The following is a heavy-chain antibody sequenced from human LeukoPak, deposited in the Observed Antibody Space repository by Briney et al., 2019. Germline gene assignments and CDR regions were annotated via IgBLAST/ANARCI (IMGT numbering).Heavy chain of an antibody. J-gene: IGHJ4*02. CDR3: ASGGGYGSGPY. V-gene: IGHV1-46*01. CDR1: GYTFTSYY. Sequence: GASVKVSCKASGYTFTSYYMHWVRQAPGQGLEWMGIINPSGGSTTYTQKFQGRVTMTRDTSTRIVYMELSSLKSEDTAVYYCASGGGYGSGPYWGQGTLVTVSS. CDR2: INPSGGST. D-gene: IGHD3-10*01.